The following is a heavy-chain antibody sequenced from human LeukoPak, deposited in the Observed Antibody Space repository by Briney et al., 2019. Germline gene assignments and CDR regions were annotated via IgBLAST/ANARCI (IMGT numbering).Heavy chain of an antibody. J-gene: IGHJ6*03. CDR3: ARHIGGGIEDMDV. V-gene: IGHV4-59*08. CDR2: ISVTGST. D-gene: IGHD3-16*02. Sequence: SETLSLTCIVSGGSIGTYYWSCIRQSPGKGLEWIGYISVTGSTRYNPYLQSRVPISVDTSRNPFFLKMSSVTAADTAVYYCARHIGGGIEDMDVWGTGTKVTVSS. CDR1: GGSIGTYY.